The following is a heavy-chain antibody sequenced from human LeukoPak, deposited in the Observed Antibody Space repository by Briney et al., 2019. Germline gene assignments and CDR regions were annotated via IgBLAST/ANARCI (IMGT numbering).Heavy chain of an antibody. J-gene: IGHJ6*02. CDR3: VRELYNYGMDV. Sequence: GGSLRLSCAASGFSFSTYSMHWVRQAPGKGLEWVMAISNDGSQEYYADSVKGRFIISRDNSKNTLYLQMNSLRPEDTAVFYCVRELYNYGMDVWGQGTTVTV. V-gene: IGHV3-30-3*01. CDR1: GFSFSTYS. CDR2: ISNDGSQE.